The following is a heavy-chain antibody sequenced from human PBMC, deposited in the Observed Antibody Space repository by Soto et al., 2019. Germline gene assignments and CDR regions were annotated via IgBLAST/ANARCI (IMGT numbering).Heavy chain of an antibody. CDR3: ARRYGSAIDY. J-gene: IGHJ4*02. CDR2: IYYSGST. D-gene: IGHD1-26*01. CDR1: GGTISSWY. V-gene: IGHV4-59*08. Sequence: QVQLQESGPGLVKPSETLSLTCTVSGGTISSWYWSWIRQPPGKGLEWIGYIYYSGSTNCNPSLKRRDTISVDPSKNQFSLTLSSVTAADTAVYYCARRYGSAIDYWGQGTLVTVSS.